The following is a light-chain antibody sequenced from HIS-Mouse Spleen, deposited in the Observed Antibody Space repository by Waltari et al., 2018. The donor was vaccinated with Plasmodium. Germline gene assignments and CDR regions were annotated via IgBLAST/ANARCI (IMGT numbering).Light chain of an antibody. J-gene: IGLJ1*01. CDR2: QDS. CDR1: KLGDKY. Sequence: SYELTQPPSVSVSPGQTASITCSGDKLGDKYACWYQQKPGQSPCLVIYQDSKRPSGIPERLPGPNSGNKATLTISGTQSMDEACYYVQAWDSSTDYVFGTGTKVTVL. V-gene: IGLV3-1*01. CDR3: QAWDSSTDYV.